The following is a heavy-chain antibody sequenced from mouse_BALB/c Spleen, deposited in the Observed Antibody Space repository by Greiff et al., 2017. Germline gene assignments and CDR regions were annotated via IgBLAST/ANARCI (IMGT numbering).Heavy chain of an antibody. CDR3: AREGGYYGWFAY. V-gene: IGHV3-2*02. J-gene: IGHJ3*01. CDR1: GYSITSDYA. CDR2: ISYSGST. D-gene: IGHD1-1*01. Sequence: EVKLMESGPGLVKPSQSLSLTCTVTGYSITSDYAWNWIRQFPGNKLEWMGYISYSGSTSYNPSLKSRISITRDTSKNQFFLQLNSVTTEDTATYYCAREGGYYGWFAYWGQGTLVTVSA.